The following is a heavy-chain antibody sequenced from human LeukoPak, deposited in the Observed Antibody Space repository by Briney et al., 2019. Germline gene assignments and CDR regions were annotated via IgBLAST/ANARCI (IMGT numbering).Heavy chain of an antibody. D-gene: IGHD3-22*01. V-gene: IGHV4-4*07. CDR3: ARAHWPYYYDSSDAFDI. Sequence: SETLSLTCTVSGGSISGDHWSWIRQPAGKGLEWIGRIYTSGSTNYNPSLKSRVTMSVDTSKNQFSLKLSSVTAADTAVYYCARAHWPYYYDSSDAFDIWGQGTMVTVSS. J-gene: IGHJ3*02. CDR2: IYTSGST. CDR1: GGSISGDH.